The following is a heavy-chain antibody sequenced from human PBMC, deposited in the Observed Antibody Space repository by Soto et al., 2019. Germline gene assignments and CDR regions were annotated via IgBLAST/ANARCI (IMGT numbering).Heavy chain of an antibody. CDR3: AQRHLYNGPWDRGVFDY. J-gene: IGHJ4*02. CDR1: GFSLTTRVGG. V-gene: IGHV2-5*02. Sequence: SGPTLVNTTQTLTLPGILSGFSLTTRVGGVGWIRRPQGKALEWLAFIYWDDDKRYSPSLKSRLTITKDTSKKQVVLKMTNMDPVGTATYYCAQRHLYNGPWDRGVFDYWGQGTLVTVSS. CDR2: IYWDDDK. D-gene: IGHD1-20*01.